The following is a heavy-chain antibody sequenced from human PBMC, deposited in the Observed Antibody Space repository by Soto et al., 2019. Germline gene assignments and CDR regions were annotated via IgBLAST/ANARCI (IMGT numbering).Heavy chain of an antibody. CDR3: ARIPYDNSGTIFDY. V-gene: IGHV3-53*01. Sequence: LRLSCSVSGITVSSYYMSLVRQAAGKGLEWVSVIYAGTITYYADSVKGRFTIYRDNSKNTLNLEMNSLRVEDTAVYYCARIPYDNSGTIFDYWGQGTLVTVSS. J-gene: IGHJ4*02. D-gene: IGHD3-22*01. CDR2: IYAGTIT. CDR1: GITVSSYY.